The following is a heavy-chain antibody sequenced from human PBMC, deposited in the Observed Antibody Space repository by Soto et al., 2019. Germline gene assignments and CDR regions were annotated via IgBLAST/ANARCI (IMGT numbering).Heavy chain of an antibody. CDR3: ARIAAAGNGDFDY. V-gene: IGHV4-30-2*01. CDR2: IYHSGST. CDR1: GGSISSGGYS. J-gene: IGHJ4*02. D-gene: IGHD6-13*01. Sequence: QLQLQESGSGLVKPSRTLSLTCAVSGGSISSGGYSWSWIRQPPGKGLEWIGYIYHSGSTYYNPSLKSRVTISVDRSKNQFSLKLSSVTAADTAVYYCARIAAAGNGDFDYWGQGTLVTVSS.